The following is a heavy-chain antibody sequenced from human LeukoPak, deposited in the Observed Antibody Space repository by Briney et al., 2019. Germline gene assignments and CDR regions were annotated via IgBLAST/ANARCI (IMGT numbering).Heavy chain of an antibody. V-gene: IGHV3-30-3*01. CDR3: ARDVSLVPARPSGPDY. Sequence: GGSLRLSCAASGFTFSSYAMHWVRQAPGKGLEWVAVISYDGSNKYYADSVKGRFTISRDNSKNTLYLQMNSLRAEDTAVYYCARDVSLVPARPSGPDYWGGGTVVTVSS. CDR1: GFTFSSYA. J-gene: IGHJ4*02. CDR2: ISYDGSNK. D-gene: IGHD2-2*01.